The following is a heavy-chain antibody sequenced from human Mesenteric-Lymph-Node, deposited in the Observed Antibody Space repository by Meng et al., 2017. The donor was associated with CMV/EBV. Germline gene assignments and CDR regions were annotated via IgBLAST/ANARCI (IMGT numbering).Heavy chain of an antibody. Sequence: GALRLSCAASGFTLGSYAMHWVRQAPGKGLEWVTFIQHDGRNAYYGDSVKGRFTVSRDNYKNTLYLQVNSLRPEDTAVYYCAKDLGNGGVIDYWGQGTLVTVSS. D-gene: IGHD3-16*01. J-gene: IGHJ4*02. V-gene: IGHV3-30*02. CDR3: AKDLGNGGVIDY. CDR2: IQHDGRNA. CDR1: GFTLGSYA.